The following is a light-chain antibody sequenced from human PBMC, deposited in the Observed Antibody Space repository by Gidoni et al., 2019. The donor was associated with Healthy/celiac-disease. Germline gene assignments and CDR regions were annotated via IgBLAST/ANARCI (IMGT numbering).Light chain of an antibody. J-gene: IGKJ4*01. V-gene: IGKV1-33*01. CDR1: QDISNY. Sequence: DIQMTQSPSSLSASVGDRVTITCQASQDISNYLNWYQQKLGKAPKLLIYDASNLETGVPSRFSGSGSGTDFTFTISSLQPEDIATYYCQQYDNPLTFGGGTKVEIK. CDR3: QQYDNPLT. CDR2: DAS.